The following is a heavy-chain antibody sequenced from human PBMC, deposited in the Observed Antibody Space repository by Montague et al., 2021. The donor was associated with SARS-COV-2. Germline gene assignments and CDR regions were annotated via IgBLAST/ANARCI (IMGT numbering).Heavy chain of an antibody. CDR2: TYHGGST. CDR3: ARDLRQWLADYYYYGLDV. D-gene: IGHD6-19*01. J-gene: IGHJ6*02. CDR1: GDSISSNSW. V-gene: IGHV4-4*02. Sequence: SETLSLTCAVSGDSISSNSWWNWVRQAPGKGLEWIGETYHGGSTNYNPSLKSRVTISVDKTKNQLYLKMRSVTAADTAVYYCARDLRQWLADYYYYGLDVWGQGTTVTVSS.